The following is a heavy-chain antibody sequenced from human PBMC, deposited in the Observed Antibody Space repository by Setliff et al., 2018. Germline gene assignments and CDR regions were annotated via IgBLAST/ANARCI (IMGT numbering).Heavy chain of an antibody. J-gene: IGHJ3*01. V-gene: IGHV3-23*01. CDR2: ISGSGGTK. CDR1: GFTFSSYA. Sequence: PGGSLRLSCAASGFTFSSYAMSWVRQAPGKGLEWVSSISGSGGTKFYADSVKGRFTISRDNSKNTLYLQMNSLRGEDSAVYYCTRGGAPFGSYCPRLPFDFWGQGTMVTVSS. CDR3: TRGGAPFGSYCPRLPFDF. D-gene: IGHD1-26*01.